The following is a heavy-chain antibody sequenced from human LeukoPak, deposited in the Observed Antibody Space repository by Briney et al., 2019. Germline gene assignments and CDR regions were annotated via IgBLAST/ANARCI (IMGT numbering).Heavy chain of an antibody. J-gene: IGHJ4*02. CDR3: ARDPSNSSGRYVLFDF. D-gene: IGHD6-19*01. CDR1: GYTFTRYG. CDR2: ISTYNGDT. Sequence: ASVKVSCKASGYTFTRYGVSWVRQAPGQGLEWMGWISTYNGDTNYAQKFQDRVTMTSDTSTSTAYMELRSLTSDDTAVYYCARDPSNSSGRYVLFDFWGQGTLVTVSS. V-gene: IGHV1-18*01.